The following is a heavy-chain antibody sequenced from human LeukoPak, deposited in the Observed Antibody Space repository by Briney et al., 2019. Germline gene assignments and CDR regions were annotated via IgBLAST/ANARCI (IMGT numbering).Heavy chain of an antibody. CDR3: TRGGGTFYYDSSGYSTPFDH. D-gene: IGHD3-22*01. V-gene: IGHV3-49*04. CDR1: GFTFGDYA. J-gene: IGHJ4*02. Sequence: PGGSLRLSCTTSGFTFGDYAMSWVRQAPGKGLEWVGFIRSKAYGGTTEYAASVKGRFTISRDDSKSIAYLQMNSLKTEDTAVYYCTRGGGTFYYDSSGYSTPFDHWGQGTLVTVSS. CDR2: IRSKAYGGTT.